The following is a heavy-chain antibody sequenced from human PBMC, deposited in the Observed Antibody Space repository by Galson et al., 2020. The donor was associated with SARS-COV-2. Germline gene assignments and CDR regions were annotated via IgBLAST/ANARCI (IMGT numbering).Heavy chain of an antibody. V-gene: IGHV3-30*04. CDR2: ISYDGNNK. CDR1: GFTFSTYA. Sequence: GGSLRPPFAASGFTFSTYAMHWVRQAPGKGLEWVAVISYDGNNKYYADSVKGRFTISRDNSKNTLFLQMNSLRPEDTAVYYCARPEVQEFLYGDYAACFDYWGQGPLVTVSS. J-gene: IGHJ4*02. CDR3: ARPEVQEFLYGDYAACFDY. D-gene: IGHD4-17*01.